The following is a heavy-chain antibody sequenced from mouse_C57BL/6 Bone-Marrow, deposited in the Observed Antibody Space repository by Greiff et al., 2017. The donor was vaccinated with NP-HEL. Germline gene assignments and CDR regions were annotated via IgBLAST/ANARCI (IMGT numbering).Heavy chain of an antibody. Sequence: VKLVESGGGLVQPGGSLKLSCAASGFTFSDYGMAWVRQAPRKGPEWVAFISNLAYSIYYADTVTGRFTISRENAKNTLYLEMSSLRSEDTAMYYCARLYYYGSSYGYFDVWGTGTTVTVSS. CDR1: GFTFSDYG. J-gene: IGHJ1*03. D-gene: IGHD1-1*01. V-gene: IGHV5-15*01. CDR2: ISNLAYSI. CDR3: ARLYYYGSSYGYFDV.